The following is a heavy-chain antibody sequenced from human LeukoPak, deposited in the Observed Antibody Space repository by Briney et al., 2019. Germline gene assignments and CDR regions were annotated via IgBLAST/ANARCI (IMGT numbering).Heavy chain of an antibody. J-gene: IGHJ6*02. D-gene: IGHD6-13*01. CDR3: ARGGGRGSSSTRLYYYGMDV. CDR1: GGSFSGYY. Sequence: SETLSLTCAVYGGSFSGYYWSWIRQPPGKGLEWIGEINHSGSTNYNPSLKSRVTISVDTSKNQFSLKLSYVTAADTAVYYCARGGGRGSSSTRLYYYGMDVWGQGTTVTVSS. CDR2: INHSGST. V-gene: IGHV4-34*01.